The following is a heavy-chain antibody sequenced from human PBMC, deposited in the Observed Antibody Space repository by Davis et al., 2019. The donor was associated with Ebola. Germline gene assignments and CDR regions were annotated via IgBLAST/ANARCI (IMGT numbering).Heavy chain of an antibody. CDR1: VITFSSYA. Sequence: GESLKISCADSVITFSSYAMTWVRQAPGKGLEWVSAISGSGGTTYYADSVKGRFTISRDNSKNTLYLQMNSLRAEDTAVYYCAKDPSLESSSEWGQGTLVTVSS. CDR2: ISGSGGTT. D-gene: IGHD6-13*01. CDR3: AKDPSLESSSE. V-gene: IGHV3-23*01. J-gene: IGHJ4*02.